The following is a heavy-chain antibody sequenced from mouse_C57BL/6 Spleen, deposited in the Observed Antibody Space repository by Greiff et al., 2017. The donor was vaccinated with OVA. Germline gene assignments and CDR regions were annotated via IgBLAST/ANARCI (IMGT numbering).Heavy chain of an antibody. Sequence: VQLQQSGPELVKPGASVKIPCKASGYTFTDYNMDWVKQSHGKSLEWIGDINPNNGGTIYNQKFKGKATLTVDKSSSTAYMELRSLTSEDTAVYYCARLTTVVATRGFAYWGQGTLVTVSA. V-gene: IGHV1-18*01. CDR1: GYTFTDYN. CDR3: ARLTTVVATRGFAY. CDR2: INPNNGGT. J-gene: IGHJ3*01. D-gene: IGHD1-1*01.